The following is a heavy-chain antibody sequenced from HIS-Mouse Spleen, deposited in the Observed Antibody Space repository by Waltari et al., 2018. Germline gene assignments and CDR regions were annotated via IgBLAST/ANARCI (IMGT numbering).Heavy chain of an antibody. D-gene: IGHD1-26*01. CDR3: ARATKWELHYYGMDV. J-gene: IGHJ6*02. Sequence: QVQLQQWGAGLLKPSETLSLTCAVYGGSFSGYYWSWIRQPPGKGLEWIGEINHSGSTNYNPSLKSRVTISVDTSKNQFSLKLSSVTAADTAVYYCARATKWELHYYGMDVWGQGTTVTVSS. V-gene: IGHV4-34*01. CDR2: INHSGST. CDR1: GGSFSGYY.